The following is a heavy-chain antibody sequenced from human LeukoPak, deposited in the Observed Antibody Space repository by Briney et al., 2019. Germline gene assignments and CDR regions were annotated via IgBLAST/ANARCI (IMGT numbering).Heavy chain of an antibody. CDR2: IWYDGSNK. Sequence: GGSLRLSCVASGFTFSRYGMHWVRQAPGKGLEWVAKIWYDGSNKYYADSVKGRFTISRDTSKNTLYLQMDSLRAEDTAVYYCASGDTTGYSGDAFNIWGQGTMVTVSS. CDR1: GFTFSRYG. CDR3: ASGDTTGYSGDAFNI. D-gene: IGHD3-22*01. J-gene: IGHJ3*02. V-gene: IGHV3-33*03.